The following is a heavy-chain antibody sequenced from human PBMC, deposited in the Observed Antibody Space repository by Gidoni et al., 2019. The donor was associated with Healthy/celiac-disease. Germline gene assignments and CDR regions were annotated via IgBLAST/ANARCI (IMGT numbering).Heavy chain of an antibody. CDR1: GGSISSYY. J-gene: IGHJ4*02. Sequence: QVQLLESGPGLVKPSENLSLTCTVPGGSISSYYWSWIRQPPGKGLEWMGYIDYSGSTNYNPSLKSRVTISVDTSKNQFSLKLSSVTAADTAVYYCARLDILTGYTFDYWGQGTLVTVSS. D-gene: IGHD3-9*01. V-gene: IGHV4-59*08. CDR3: ARLDILTGYTFDY. CDR2: IDYSGST.